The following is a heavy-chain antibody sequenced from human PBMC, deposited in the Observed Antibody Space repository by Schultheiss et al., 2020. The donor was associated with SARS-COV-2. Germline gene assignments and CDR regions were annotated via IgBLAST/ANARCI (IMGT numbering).Heavy chain of an antibody. D-gene: IGHD6-6*01. CDR2: ISYDGSNK. CDR1: GFTFSSYA. Sequence: GGSLRLSCAASGFTFSSYAMHWVRQAPGKGLEWVAVISYDGSNKYYADSVKGRFTISRDNSKNTLYLQMNSLRAEDTAVYYCAKFTTRSIAAPQPHPFDYWGQGTLVTVSS. CDR3: AKFTTRSIAAPQPHPFDY. J-gene: IGHJ4*02. V-gene: IGHV3-30*07.